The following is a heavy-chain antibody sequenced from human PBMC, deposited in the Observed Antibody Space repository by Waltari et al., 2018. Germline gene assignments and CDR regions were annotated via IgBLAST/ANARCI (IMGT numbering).Heavy chain of an antibody. D-gene: IGHD2-21*02. CDR1: GFTFSSYW. CDR2: INNDGSAT. J-gene: IGHJ4*02. V-gene: IGHV3-74*01. CDR3: ASCPYCGGDCCPFNY. Sequence: EMQLVESGGGLVQPGGSLRLPCAASGFTFSSYWMHWVRQVPGKGLEWVSHINNDGSATACSDSVKGRFTISRDNAKNTLYLQMNSLRAEDTAVYYCASCPYCGGDCCPFNYWGQGTLVSVSS.